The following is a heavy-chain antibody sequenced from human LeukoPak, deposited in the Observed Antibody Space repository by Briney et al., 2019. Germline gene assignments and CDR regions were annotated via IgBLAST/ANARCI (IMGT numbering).Heavy chain of an antibody. D-gene: IGHD3-16*02. CDR1: GGSFSGFY. Sequence: PSETLCLTCAVYGGSFSGFYWSWIRQPPGKGLEWIGEINHSGSTNYNPSLKSRVTISVDTSKNQFSLKLSSVTAADTAVYYCARGGPYDYVWGSYRYTDTTDYWGQGTLVSVSS. CDR2: INHSGST. CDR3: ARGGPYDYVWGSYRYTDTTDY. V-gene: IGHV4-34*01. J-gene: IGHJ4*02.